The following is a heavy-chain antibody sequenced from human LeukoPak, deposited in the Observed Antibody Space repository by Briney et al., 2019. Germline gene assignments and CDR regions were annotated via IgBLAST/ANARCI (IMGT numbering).Heavy chain of an antibody. J-gene: IGHJ4*02. CDR3: AREYCSSTSCDLGNFDY. CDR1: GGSFSGYY. CDR2: IYYSGST. D-gene: IGHD2-2*01. V-gene: IGHV4-34*01. Sequence: PSETLSLTCAVYGGSFSGYYWGWIRQPPGKGLEWIGSIYYSGSTYYNPSLKSRVTISVDTSKNQFSLKLSSVTAADTAVYYCAREYCSSTSCDLGNFDYWGQGTLVTVSS.